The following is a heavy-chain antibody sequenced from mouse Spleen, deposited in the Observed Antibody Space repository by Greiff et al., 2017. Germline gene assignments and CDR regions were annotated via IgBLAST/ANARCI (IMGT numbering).Heavy chain of an antibody. V-gene: IGHV1-19*01. CDR2: INPYNGGT. Sequence: EVQLQQSGPVLVKPGASVKMSCKASGYTFTDYYMNWVKQSHGKSLEWIGVINPYNGGTSYNQKFKGKATLTVDKSSSTAYMELNSLTSEDSAVYYCARGERPSSFDYWGQGTTLTVSS. J-gene: IGHJ2*01. CDR3: ARGERPSSFDY. CDR1: GYTFTDYY.